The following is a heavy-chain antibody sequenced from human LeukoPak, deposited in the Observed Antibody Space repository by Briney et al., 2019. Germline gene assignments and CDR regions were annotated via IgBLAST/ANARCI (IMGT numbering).Heavy chain of an antibody. V-gene: IGHV1-69*06. J-gene: IGHJ3*02. CDR3: ATRMVYADDAFDI. D-gene: IGHD2-8*01. CDR1: GGTFSSYA. Sequence: SVKVSCKASGGTFSSYAISWVRQAPGQGLEWMGGIIPIFGTANYAQKFQGRVTITADKSTSTAYMELSSLRSEDTAVYYCATRMVYADDAFDIWGQGTMVTVSS. CDR2: IIPIFGTA.